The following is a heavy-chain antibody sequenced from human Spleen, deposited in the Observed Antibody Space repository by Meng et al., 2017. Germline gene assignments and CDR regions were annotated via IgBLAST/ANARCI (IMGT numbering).Heavy chain of an antibody. CDR3: AGVYYYGSGYNPHYYYYGMDV. D-gene: IGHD3-10*01. Sequence: SETLSLTCTASGGSISSYYWSWIRQPPGKGLEWIGHIYYSGSTNYNPSLKSRVTISVDTSKNQFSLKLSSVTAADTAVYYCAGVYYYGSGYNPHYYYYGMDVWGQGTTVTVSS. CDR1: GGSISSYY. V-gene: IGHV4-59*01. CDR2: IYYSGST. J-gene: IGHJ6*02.